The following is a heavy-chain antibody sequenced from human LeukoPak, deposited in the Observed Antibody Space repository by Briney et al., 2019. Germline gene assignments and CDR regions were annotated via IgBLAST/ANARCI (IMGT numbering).Heavy chain of an antibody. Sequence: SGTLSLTCAVYGGSFSGYYWSWIRQPPGKGLEWIGEINHSGSTNYNPSLKSRVTISVDTSKNKFSLKLSSVTAADTAVYYCARDSGTTGEVKFDPWGQGTLVTVSS. V-gene: IGHV4-34*01. CDR2: INHSGST. J-gene: IGHJ5*02. CDR1: GGSFSGYY. CDR3: ARDSGTTGEVKFDP. D-gene: IGHD3-10*01.